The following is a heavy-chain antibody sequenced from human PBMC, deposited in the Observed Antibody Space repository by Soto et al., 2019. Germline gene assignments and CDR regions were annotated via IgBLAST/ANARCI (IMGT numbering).Heavy chain of an antibody. J-gene: IGHJ4*01. CDR2: IKTYNGNT. CDR1: GYSFSSYG. V-gene: IGHV1-18*04. D-gene: IGHD1-26*01. Sequence: ASVKVSCRASGYSFSSYGVSWVRQAPGQGIEWIGWIKTYNGNTINAKKIKGRVTLTTDKSTSTEYTELTSLTSDATEIYYCARDTGAANFDYWGQGTLVTVSS. CDR3: ARDTGAANFDY.